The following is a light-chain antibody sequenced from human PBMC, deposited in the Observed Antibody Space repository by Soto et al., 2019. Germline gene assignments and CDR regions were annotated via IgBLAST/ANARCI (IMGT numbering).Light chain of an antibody. J-gene: IGLJ2*01. Sequence: QAVVTQPPSASGTPGQRDTISCSGRSSNIGSNTVNWYQQLPGTAPKLLIYTNNQRPSGVPDRFSGSKSGTSASLAISGLQSEDEADYYCAAWDDSLNGPLFGGGTKVTVL. CDR2: TNN. V-gene: IGLV1-44*01. CDR3: AAWDDSLNGPL. CDR1: SSNIGSNT.